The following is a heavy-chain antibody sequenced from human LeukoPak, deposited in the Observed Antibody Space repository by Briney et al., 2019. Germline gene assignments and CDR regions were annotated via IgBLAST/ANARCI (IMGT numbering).Heavy chain of an antibody. J-gene: IGHJ4*02. Sequence: GGSLRLSCAASGFTFSNTWMDWVRQAPGKGLEWVGRIQSKTDGGTTEYAAPVKGRFTISRDDSKTTLYLQMNSLKTEDTAVFYCATLTVRGVINIWGQGTLVTVSS. CDR3: ATLTVRGVINI. V-gene: IGHV3-15*01. CDR1: GFTFSNTW. CDR2: IQSKTDGGTT. D-gene: IGHD3-10*01.